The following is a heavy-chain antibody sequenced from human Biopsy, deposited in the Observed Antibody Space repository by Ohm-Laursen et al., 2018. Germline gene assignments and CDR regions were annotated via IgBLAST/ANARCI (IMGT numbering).Heavy chain of an antibody. J-gene: IGHJ6*02. D-gene: IGHD2-15*01. CDR2: IHHSGST. CDR3: ARMDCSGGSCHYYSYGMDV. V-gene: IGHV4-4*09. Sequence: SDTLSLTCIVSGVSITAYYWSWIRQPPGKGLECIGNIHHSGSTNYNPSLKSRLTISVDTTKNQFSQKLSSGTAADTAVYYCARMDCSGGSCHYYSYGMDVWGQGTTVTVSS. CDR1: GVSITAYY.